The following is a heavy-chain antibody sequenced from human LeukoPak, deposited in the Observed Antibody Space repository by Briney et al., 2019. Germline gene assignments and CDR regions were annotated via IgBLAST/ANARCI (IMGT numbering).Heavy chain of an antibody. CDR1: GGSISSGGYY. CDR2: IYYSGST. Sequence: SQTLSLTCTVSGGSISSGGYYWSWIRQHPGKGLEWIGYIYYSGSTYYNTSLKSRVTISVDTSKNQFSLKLSSVTAADTAVYYCARKWQNWFDPWGQGTLVTVSS. D-gene: IGHD5-12*01. J-gene: IGHJ5*02. CDR3: ARKWQNWFDP. V-gene: IGHV4-31*03.